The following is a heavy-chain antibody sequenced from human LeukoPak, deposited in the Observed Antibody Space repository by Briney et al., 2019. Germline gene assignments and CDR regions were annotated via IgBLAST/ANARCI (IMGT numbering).Heavy chain of an antibody. V-gene: IGHV3-23*01. CDR2: ISGTGHTT. Sequence: GGSLRLSCAASGFTPSNYAMSWVRQAPGKGLDWVSSISGTGHTTNYADSVQGRFTTSRDNSKNTVSLQMNSLRPEDTAMYYCAKYLFSSGAARSFEVWGQGTMVTVSS. J-gene: IGHJ3*01. CDR3: AKYLFSSGAARSFEV. CDR1: GFTPSNYA.